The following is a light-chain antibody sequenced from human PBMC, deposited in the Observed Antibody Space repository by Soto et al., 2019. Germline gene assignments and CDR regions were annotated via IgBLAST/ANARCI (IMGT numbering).Light chain of an antibody. CDR2: ETS. CDR3: QQYGSYPRT. Sequence: EFVLTQSPYTLSLSPGERAPLSGRASQSVSSYLAWYQQKPGQAPRLLIYETSSMATGIPDRFSGSGSGTDFTLTISSLEPEDFAAYYCQQYGSYPRTFGQGTKVDIK. CDR1: QSVSSY. V-gene: IGKV3-20*01. J-gene: IGKJ1*01.